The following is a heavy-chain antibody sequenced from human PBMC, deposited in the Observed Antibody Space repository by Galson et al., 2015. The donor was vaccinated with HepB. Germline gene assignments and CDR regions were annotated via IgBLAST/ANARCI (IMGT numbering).Heavy chain of an antibody. V-gene: IGHV3-30*18. J-gene: IGHJ4*02. CDR3: AKVAAAGIFEEFDY. Sequence: SLRLSCAASAFTFSNYAMHWVRQAPGKGLEWVAVISFDGNTKYYTDSVKGRFTVSRDSSKSTLYLQMNSLRAEDTAIYYCAKVAAAGIFEEFDYWGQGTLVTVSS. D-gene: IGHD6-13*01. CDR2: ISFDGNTK. CDR1: AFTFSNYA.